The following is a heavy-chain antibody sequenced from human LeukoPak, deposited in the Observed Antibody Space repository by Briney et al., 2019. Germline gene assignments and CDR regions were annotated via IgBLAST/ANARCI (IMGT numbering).Heavy chain of an antibody. CDR1: GGSINIYY. CDR3: ATSTVTTENSYHYIDV. CDR2: IFTSGNT. D-gene: IGHD4-17*01. V-gene: IGHV4-4*07. Sequence: SETLSLTCTASGGSINIYYWSWIRQPAGKGLEWIGRIFTSGNTNYNPSLKSRVTLSVDKSKNQFSLKLNSVTAADTAVYYCATSTVTTENSYHYIDVWARGPRSPSP. J-gene: IGHJ6*03.